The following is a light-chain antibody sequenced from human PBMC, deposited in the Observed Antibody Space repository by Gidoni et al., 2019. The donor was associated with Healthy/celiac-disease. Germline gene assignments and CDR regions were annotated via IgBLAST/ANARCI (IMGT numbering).Light chain of an antibody. CDR3: QQSYSFTWT. J-gene: IGKJ1*01. Sequence: DIQMTQSPSSLSASVGDRVTITCRASQSISSYLNWYQQKPGKAPKLLIDAASSLQSGVPSRFSGSGSGTDFTLTISSLQPEDFATYYCQQSYSFTWTFGQGTKVEIK. CDR1: QSISSY. V-gene: IGKV1-39*01. CDR2: AAS.